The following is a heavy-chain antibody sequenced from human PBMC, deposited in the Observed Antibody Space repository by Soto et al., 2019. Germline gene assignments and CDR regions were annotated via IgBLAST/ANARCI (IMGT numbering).Heavy chain of an antibody. CDR1: RFAFNTYG. CDR2: IWYDGTYK. J-gene: IGHJ5*02. V-gene: IGHV3-33*01. CDR3: ASARIAAAGPKWLDP. D-gene: IGHD6-13*01. Sequence: GGSLRLSCAASRFAFNTYGIQWVRQAPGKGLEWVAVIWYDGTYKYYADSVNGRFTISRDNSKNTVYLQMNGLRAEDTAVYHCASARIAAAGPKWLDPWGQGTLVTVSS.